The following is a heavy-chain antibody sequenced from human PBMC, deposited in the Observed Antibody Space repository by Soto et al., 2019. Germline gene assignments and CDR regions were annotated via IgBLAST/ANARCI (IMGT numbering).Heavy chain of an antibody. Sequence: QVQLVQSGAEVKKPGASVKVSCTASGYTFTSYAMHWVRQAPGQRLEWMGWINAGNGNTKYSQKFQGRVTITRDTAERTAYMELSSLRSEETAVYYCARDLRSGWRVAFDVWGQGTMVTVSS. CDR1: GYTFTSYA. CDR3: ARDLRSGWRVAFDV. J-gene: IGHJ3*01. V-gene: IGHV1-3*01. D-gene: IGHD6-19*01. CDR2: INAGNGNT.